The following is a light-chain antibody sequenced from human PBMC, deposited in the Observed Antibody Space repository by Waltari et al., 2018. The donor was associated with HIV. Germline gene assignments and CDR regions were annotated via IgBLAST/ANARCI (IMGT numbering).Light chain of an antibody. V-gene: IGLV2-23*02. Sequence: QSALTQPASVSGSPGQSITISCTGTSSNVGSDDLVSWYQQHPGEAPKHLIYEVTKRPSGVSNRFSGSKSGNTASLTISGLQAEDEADYYCCSCPRSGIRYVFGTGTKVTVL. CDR3: CSCPRSGIRYV. CDR1: SSNVGSDDL. CDR2: EVT. J-gene: IGLJ1*01.